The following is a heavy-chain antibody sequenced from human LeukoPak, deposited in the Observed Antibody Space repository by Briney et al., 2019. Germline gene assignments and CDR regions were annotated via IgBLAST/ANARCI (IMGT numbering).Heavy chain of an antibody. D-gene: IGHD1-14*01. V-gene: IGHV3-30*02. Sequence: GGSLRLSCAASGFTFSNYVMDWVRQAPGKGLEWVTFIRYDGTTQQYADSVKGRFTISRDNAKNTLYLQMNSLRAEDTAVYYCVKDVTTWFDSW. CDR2: IRYDGTTQ. J-gene: IGHJ5*01. CDR1: GFTFSNYV. CDR3: VKDVTTWFDS.